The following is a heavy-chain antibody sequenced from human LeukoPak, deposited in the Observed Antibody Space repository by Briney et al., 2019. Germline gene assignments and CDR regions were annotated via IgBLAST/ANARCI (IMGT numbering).Heavy chain of an antibody. CDR3: AGGRPTDGYNYWGNYYFDH. J-gene: IGHJ4*02. CDR1: GGSFCVYY. CDR2: INHSGNT. Sequence: SETLSLTCAVYGGSFCVYYWSGSCQPPGKGLEWIGEINHSGNTNYNPSLKSRVTISVDTSKNQFSLKLSSVTAADTVGYYCAGGRPTDGYNYWGNYYFDHWGQRTLVTVSS. D-gene: IGHD5-24*01. V-gene: IGHV4-34*01.